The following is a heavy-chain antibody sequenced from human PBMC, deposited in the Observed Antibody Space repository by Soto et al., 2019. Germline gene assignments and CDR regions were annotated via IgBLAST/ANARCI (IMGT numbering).Heavy chain of an antibody. D-gene: IGHD1-26*01. J-gene: IGHJ5*02. CDR1: GYIFTSYG. CDR3: ARVVGALGHGFDP. CDR2: ISAHNGNT. Sequence: QAHLVQSGPEVKKPGASVKVSCKGSGYIFTSYGIAWVRQAPGQGLEWMGWISAHNGNTEYAQKFQGRVTVTRDTSTSTAYLELRSLRSDDTALYYCARVVGALGHGFDPWGQGTLVTVSS. V-gene: IGHV1-18*01.